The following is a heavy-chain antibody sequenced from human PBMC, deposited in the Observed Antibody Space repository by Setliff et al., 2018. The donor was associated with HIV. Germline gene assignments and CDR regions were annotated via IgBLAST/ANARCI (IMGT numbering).Heavy chain of an antibody. CDR2: ISTSSSYI. Sequence: SGGSLRLSCAASGFTFSSHSMNWVRQAPGKGLEWVSSISTSSSYIYYADSVRGRFTISRDNVKNSLYPQMNSLRAEDTAVYYCARDRYSGSSTDYWGQGTLVTAPQ. CDR1: GFTFSSHS. V-gene: IGHV3-21*01. CDR3: ARDRYSGSSTDY. D-gene: IGHD1-26*01. J-gene: IGHJ4*02.